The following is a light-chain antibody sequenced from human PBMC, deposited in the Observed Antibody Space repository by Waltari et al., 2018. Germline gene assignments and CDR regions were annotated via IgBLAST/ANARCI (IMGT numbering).Light chain of an antibody. CDR2: MTT. CDR3: QQYNKYPIT. V-gene: IGKV1-5*03. CDR1: QSISSW. J-gene: IGKJ4*01. Sequence: DIQMTQSPSTLSASVGDRVNITCRASQSISSWLAWYQQKPGKAPKLLMYMTTSLESGVPSRFIGSGSGTEFTLTISSLQPDDFATYYCQQYNKYPITFGGGTKVEIK.